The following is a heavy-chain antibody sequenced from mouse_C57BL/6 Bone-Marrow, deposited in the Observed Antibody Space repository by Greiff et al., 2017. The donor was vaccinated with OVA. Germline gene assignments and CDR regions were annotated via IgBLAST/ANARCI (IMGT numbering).Heavy chain of an antibody. Sequence: EVKLMESGGDLVKPGGSLKLSCAASGFTFSSYGMSWVRQTPDKRLEWVATISSGGSYTYYPDSVKGRFTISRDNAKNTLYLQMSSLQSEDTAMYYCARHQLGLGYFDVWGTGTTVTVSS. CDR3: ARHQLGLGYFDV. D-gene: IGHD4-1*02. J-gene: IGHJ1*03. CDR1: GFTFSSYG. V-gene: IGHV5-6*01. CDR2: ISSGGSYT.